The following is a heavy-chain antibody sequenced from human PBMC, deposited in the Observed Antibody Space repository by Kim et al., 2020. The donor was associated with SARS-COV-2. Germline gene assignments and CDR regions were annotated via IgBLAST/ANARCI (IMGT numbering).Heavy chain of an antibody. CDR1: GFTFDDYA. J-gene: IGHJ6*02. V-gene: IGHV3-43*02. D-gene: IGHD5-18*01. CDR3: AKEFKAYGYGSYYYNMDV. CDR2: ISGVGSSA. Sequence: GGSLRLSCAASGFTFDDYAMHWVRQAPGKGLEWVSLISGVGSSAYYADSVKGRFTISRDNSKNSLYLQMNSLRTEDTALYYCAKEFKAYGYGSYYYNMDVWGQGTTVTVSS.